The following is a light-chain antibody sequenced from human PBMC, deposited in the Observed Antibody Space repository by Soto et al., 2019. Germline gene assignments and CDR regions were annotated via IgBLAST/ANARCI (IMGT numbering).Light chain of an antibody. CDR1: QSISSW. CDR2: AAS. Sequence: QMTQSPSTLSASLGDRVTITCRASQSISSWLAWYQQKPGKAPKLLIYAASSLQSGVPSRFSGSASGTDFTLTISSLQPEDFATYYCLQDYNYPRAXGQGTKVDIK. CDR3: LQDYNYPRA. J-gene: IGKJ1*01. V-gene: IGKV1-6*01.